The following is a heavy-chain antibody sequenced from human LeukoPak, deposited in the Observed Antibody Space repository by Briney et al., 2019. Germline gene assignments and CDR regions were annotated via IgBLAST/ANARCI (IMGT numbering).Heavy chain of an antibody. CDR2: INHSGST. J-gene: IGHJ6*02. Sequence: PSETLSLTCAVYGGSFSGYYWSWIRQPPGKGLEWIGEINHSGSTNYNPSLKSRVTISVDTSKNQFSLKLSSVTAADTAVYYCASVDSSSHYYYYYYGMDVWGQGTTVTASS. V-gene: IGHV4-34*01. D-gene: IGHD6-6*01. CDR3: ASVDSSSHYYYYYYGMDV. CDR1: GGSFSGYY.